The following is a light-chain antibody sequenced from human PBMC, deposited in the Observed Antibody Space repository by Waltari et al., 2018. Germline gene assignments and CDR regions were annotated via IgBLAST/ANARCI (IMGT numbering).Light chain of an antibody. Sequence: ITCRASQDIEKFGSWYHQKPGKAPKLLIYDASNLATGVPSRFSGSGSGTDFTFTIASLQPEDIATYFCQQYQNLPSFGPGTKVDLK. V-gene: IGKV1-33*01. CDR3: QQYQNLPS. CDR1: QDIEKF. CDR2: DAS. J-gene: IGKJ3*01.